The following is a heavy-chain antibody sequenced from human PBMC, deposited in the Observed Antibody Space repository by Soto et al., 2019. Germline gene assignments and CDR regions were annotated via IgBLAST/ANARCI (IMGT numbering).Heavy chain of an antibody. Sequence: GGSLRLSCAASGFTFSSYWMSWVRQAPGKGLEWVANIKQDGSEKYYVDSVKGRFTISRDNAKNSLYLQMNSLRAEDTAVYYCARGVYDFWSGYYSNPNYMAVWGKGTTVTVSS. CDR3: ARGVYDFWSGYYSNPNYMAV. J-gene: IGHJ6*03. D-gene: IGHD3-3*01. CDR1: GFTFSSYW. V-gene: IGHV3-7*01. CDR2: IKQDGSEK.